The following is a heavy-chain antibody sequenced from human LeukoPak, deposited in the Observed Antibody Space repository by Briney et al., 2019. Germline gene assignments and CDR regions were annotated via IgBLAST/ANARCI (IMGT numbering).Heavy chain of an antibody. CDR3: ARNRGWQQFDY. V-gene: IGHV3-7*01. D-gene: IGHD5-24*01. CDR2: INKDGTEK. CDR1: GFTFSDYW. J-gene: IGHJ4*02. Sequence: GGSLRLSCAGSGFTFSDYWVDWVRQAPGKGLEWVANINKDGTEKNYLESVKGRFTISRDNAKNSLYLQMNNLRAEDTAVYYCARNRGWQQFDYWGQGTPVTVSS.